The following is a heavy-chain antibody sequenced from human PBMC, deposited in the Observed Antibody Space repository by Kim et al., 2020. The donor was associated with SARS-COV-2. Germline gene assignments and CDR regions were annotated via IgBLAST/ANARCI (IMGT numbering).Heavy chain of an antibody. D-gene: IGHD4-4*01. V-gene: IGHV3-30*18. CDR3: AKDPTTVTTSLHLVP. CDR2: ISYDGSNK. J-gene: IGHJ5*02. CDR1: GFTFSSYG. Sequence: GGSLRLSCAASGFTFSSYGMHWVRQAPGKGLEWVAVISYDGSNKYYADSVKGRFTISRDNSKNTLYLQMNSLRAEDTAVYYCAKDPTTVTTSLHLVPWGQGTLVTVSS.